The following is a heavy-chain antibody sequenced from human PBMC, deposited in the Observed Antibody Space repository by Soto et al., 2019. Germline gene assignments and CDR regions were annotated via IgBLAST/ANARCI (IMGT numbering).Heavy chain of an antibody. D-gene: IGHD3-16*01. Sequence: SETLSLTCTVSGGSITDYYWSWIRQPPGKALEWIGYGYHSVSIHYNPSLKTRVTISVDTSEHPFSLRLSSVTAADPAVYYCARAFAVFGAYWYCDLWGRGTLVTVS. CDR2: GYHSVSI. CDR3: ARAFAVFGAYWYCDL. J-gene: IGHJ2*01. V-gene: IGHV4-59*01. CDR1: GGSITDYY.